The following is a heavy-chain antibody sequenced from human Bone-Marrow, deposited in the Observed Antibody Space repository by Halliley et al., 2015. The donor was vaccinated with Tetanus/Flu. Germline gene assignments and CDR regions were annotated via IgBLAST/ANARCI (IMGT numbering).Heavy chain of an antibody. CDR1: GFTFSTYW. V-gene: IGHV3-7*03. CDR2: IKQDGGEK. Sequence: SLRLSCAASGFTFSTYWMSWVRQAPGKGLEWMANIKQDGGEKYYVDSVKGRFTISRDNAKSSLHLQMSGLRAEDTAVYYCARAFKGHGSNYWGQGTLVTVSS. J-gene: IGHJ4*02. CDR3: ARAFKGHGSNY.